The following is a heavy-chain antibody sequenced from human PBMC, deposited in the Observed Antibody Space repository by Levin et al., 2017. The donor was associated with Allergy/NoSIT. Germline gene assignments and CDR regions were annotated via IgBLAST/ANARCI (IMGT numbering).Heavy chain of an antibody. J-gene: IGHJ3*02. Sequence: GESLKISCAASGFTFSSYSMNWVRQAPGKGLEWVSSISSSSSYIYYADSVKGRFTISRDNAKNSLYLQMNSLRAEDTAVYYCARENWNATTRGAFDIWGQGTMVTVSS. V-gene: IGHV3-21*01. CDR2: ISSSSSYI. D-gene: IGHD1-1*01. CDR3: ARENWNATTRGAFDI. CDR1: GFTFSSYS.